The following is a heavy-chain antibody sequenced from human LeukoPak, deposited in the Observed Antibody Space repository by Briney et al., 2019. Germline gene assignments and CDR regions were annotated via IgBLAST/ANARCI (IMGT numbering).Heavy chain of an antibody. CDR2: IYTSGST. J-gene: IGHJ6*02. D-gene: IGHD3-16*01. CDR3: ARVSPLGVWDV. Sequence: PSETLSLTCTVSGGSISSSSYYWSWIRQPAGKGLEWIGRIYTSGSTNCNPSLNSRVTISIDTSKNQFSLSLSSVTAADTAVYYCARVSPLGVWDVWGQGTTVTVSS. CDR1: GGSISSSSYY. V-gene: IGHV4-61*02.